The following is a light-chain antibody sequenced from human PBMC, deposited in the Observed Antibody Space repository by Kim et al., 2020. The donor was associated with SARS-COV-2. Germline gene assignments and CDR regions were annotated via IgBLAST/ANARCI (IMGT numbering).Light chain of an antibody. Sequence: QSALTQPASVSGSPGQSITISCTGTSSDVGAYNYVSWYQQQPGKAPKHVIYSVSNRPSWVSNRFSGSKSGNTASLTISGLQAEDEADYYCSSYTSSKTRVFGGGTQLTVL. CDR3: SSYTSSKTRV. CDR2: SVS. CDR1: SSDVGAYNY. V-gene: IGLV2-14*03. J-gene: IGLJ2*01.